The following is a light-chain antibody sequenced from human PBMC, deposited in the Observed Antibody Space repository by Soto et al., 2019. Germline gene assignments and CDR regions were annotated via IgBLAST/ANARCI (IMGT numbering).Light chain of an antibody. V-gene: IGKV1-12*01. CDR3: QQAHSFPWT. CDR2: GAS. J-gene: IGKJ1*01. CDR1: QGISSW. Sequence: DIPMTQSPSSVSASVGDRVTITCRASQGISSWLVWYQQKPGKAPNLLIYGASSLQSGVPSRFSGSGSGTDFTLTISSLQPEDFATYYCQQAHSFPWTFGQGTKVEIK.